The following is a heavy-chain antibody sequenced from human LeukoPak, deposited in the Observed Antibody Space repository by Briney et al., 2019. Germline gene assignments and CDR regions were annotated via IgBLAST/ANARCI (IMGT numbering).Heavy chain of an antibody. CDR2: INPSGGST. CDR1: GYTFTSYY. V-gene: IGHV1-46*01. CDR3: ARDHIN. Sequence: ASVKVSCKASGYTFTSYYMHWVRQAPGQGLEWMGIINPSGGSTNYAQKFQGRVTITADESTSTAYMELSSLRSEDTAVYYCARDHINWGQGTLVTVSS. J-gene: IGHJ4*02. D-gene: IGHD1-14*01.